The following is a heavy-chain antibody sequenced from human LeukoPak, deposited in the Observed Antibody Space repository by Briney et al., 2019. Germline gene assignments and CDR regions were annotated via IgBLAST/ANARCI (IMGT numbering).Heavy chain of an antibody. D-gene: IGHD3-22*01. J-gene: IGHJ3*02. CDR2: ISAYNGNT. CDR3: ARVNKYYYDSSGYHRTENDAFDI. V-gene: IGHV1-18*01. CDR1: GYTFTSYD. Sequence: ASVKVSCKASGYTFTSYDINWVRQATGQGLEWMGWISAYNGNTNYAQKLQGRVTMTTDTSTSTAYMELRSLRSDDTAVYYCARVNKYYYDSSGYHRTENDAFDIWGQGTMVTVSS.